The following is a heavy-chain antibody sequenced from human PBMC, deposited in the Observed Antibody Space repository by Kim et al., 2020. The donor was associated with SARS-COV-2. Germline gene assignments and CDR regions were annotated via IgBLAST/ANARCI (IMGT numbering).Heavy chain of an antibody. CDR1: GYSFTSYW. V-gene: IGHV5-51*01. CDR3: ARLGTSNFPDYYYYYGMDV. D-gene: IGHD2-2*01. J-gene: IGHJ6*02. Sequence: GESLKISCKGSGYSFTSYWIGWVRQMPGKGLEWMGIIYPGDSDTRYSPSFQGQVTISADKSISTAYLQWSSLKASDTAMYYCARLGTSNFPDYYYYYGMDVWGQGTTVTVSS. CDR2: IYPGDSDT.